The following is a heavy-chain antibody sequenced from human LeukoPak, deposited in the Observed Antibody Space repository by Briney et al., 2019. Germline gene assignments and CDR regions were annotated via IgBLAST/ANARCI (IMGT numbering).Heavy chain of an antibody. J-gene: IGHJ3*02. CDR3: ARDLHSHSSVDAFDI. V-gene: IGHV3-21*01. CDR1: GFTFSSYS. D-gene: IGHD3-22*01. Sequence: GGSLRLSCAASGFTFSSYSMNWVRQAPGKGLEWVSSISSSSSYIYYADSAKGRFTISRDNAKNSLYLQMNGLRAEDTAVYYCARDLHSHSSVDAFDIWGQGTMVTVSS. CDR2: ISSSSSYI.